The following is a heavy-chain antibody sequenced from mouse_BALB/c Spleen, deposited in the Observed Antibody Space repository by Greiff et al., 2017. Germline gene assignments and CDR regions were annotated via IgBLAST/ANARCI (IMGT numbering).Heavy chain of an antibody. J-gene: IGHJ3*01. CDR1: GFSLTSYG. CDR2: IWSGGST. Sequence: VQLQQSGPGLVQPSQSLSITCTVSGFSLTSYGVHWVRQSPGKGLEWLGVIWSGGSTDYNAAFISRLSISKDNSKSQVFFKMNSLQANDTAIYYCARNRGYYRYDAFAYWGQGTLVTVSA. CDR3: ARNRGYYRYDAFAY. V-gene: IGHV2-2*02. D-gene: IGHD2-14*01.